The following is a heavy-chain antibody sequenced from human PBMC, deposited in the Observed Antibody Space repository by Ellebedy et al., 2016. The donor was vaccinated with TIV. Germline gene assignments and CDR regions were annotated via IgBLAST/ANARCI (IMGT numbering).Heavy chain of an antibody. Sequence: AASVKVSCKASGYTFTSYAMHWVRQAPGQRLEWMGWINAGNGNTKYSQKFQGRVTITSDTSASTASMELSSLRSEDTAVYYCARDQQWLHAHYYGMDVWGQGTTVTVSS. J-gene: IGHJ6*02. CDR3: ARDQQWLHAHYYGMDV. D-gene: IGHD6-19*01. CDR2: INAGNGNT. V-gene: IGHV1-3*01. CDR1: GYTFTSYA.